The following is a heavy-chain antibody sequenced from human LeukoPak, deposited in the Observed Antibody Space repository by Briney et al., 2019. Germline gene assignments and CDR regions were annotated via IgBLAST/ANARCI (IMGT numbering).Heavy chain of an antibody. J-gene: IGHJ3*02. Sequence: GGSLRLSCAASGFTVSSNYMSWVRQAPGKGLEWVSVIYSGGSTYYADSVKGRFTISRDNSKNTLYLQMNSLRAEDTAVYYCASYRYGSSFAFDIWGQGTMVTVSS. D-gene: IGHD6-6*01. CDR1: GFTVSSNY. CDR2: IYSGGST. V-gene: IGHV3-66*01. CDR3: ASYRYGSSFAFDI.